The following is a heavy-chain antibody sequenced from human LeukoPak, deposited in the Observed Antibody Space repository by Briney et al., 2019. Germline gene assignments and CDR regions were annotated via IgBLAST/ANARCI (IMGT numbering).Heavy chain of an antibody. CDR3: ARDAGGRTQREGWFDP. CDR1: GFKFDNYA. Sequence: QPGGSLRLSCAASGFKFDNYAMHWVRQAPGKGLEWVSSISWNSDIIAYADSVKGRFTISRDNAKNSLYLQMNSLRVEDTAVYYCARDAGGRTQREGWFDPWGQGTLVTVSS. V-gene: IGHV3-9*01. CDR2: ISWNSDII. D-gene: IGHD1-26*01. J-gene: IGHJ5*02.